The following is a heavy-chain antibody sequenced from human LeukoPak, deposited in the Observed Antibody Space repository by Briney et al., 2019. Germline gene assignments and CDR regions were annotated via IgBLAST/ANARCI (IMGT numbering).Heavy chain of an antibody. CDR3: ARDCSPPYTSSEDAFDF. Sequence: GGSLRLSCAVSGFTFTSYTMSWVRQAPGKALERVSSITTSSRYIYYAGSVKGRFTIFRDNAKNSVCLHMNSLRPEETASYYYARDCSPPYTSSEDAFDFWGQGAMVAVSS. D-gene: IGHD6-13*01. V-gene: IGHV3-21*01. CDR2: ITTSSRYI. J-gene: IGHJ3*01. CDR1: GFTFTSYT.